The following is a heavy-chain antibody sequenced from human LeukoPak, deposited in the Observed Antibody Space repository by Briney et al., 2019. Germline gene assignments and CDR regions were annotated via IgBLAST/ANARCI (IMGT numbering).Heavy chain of an antibody. J-gene: IGHJ4*02. Sequence: PGGSLRLSCAVSGFTFSSYWMDWVRQAPGKGLVWVSRISSDGSNTAYADSVKGRFTISRDNARNTLFLQMSSLRAEDTAVYYCAKRGDGGAWYEYWGQGTLVSVFS. CDR1: GFTFSSYW. D-gene: IGHD6-19*01. CDR2: ISSDGSNT. V-gene: IGHV3-74*01. CDR3: AKRGDGGAWYEY.